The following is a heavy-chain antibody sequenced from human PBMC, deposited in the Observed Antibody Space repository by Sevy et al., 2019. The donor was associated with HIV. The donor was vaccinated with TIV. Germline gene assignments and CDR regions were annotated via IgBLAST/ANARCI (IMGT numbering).Heavy chain of an antibody. CDR3: XXXXXXXGYFDY. V-gene: IGHV6-1*01. D-gene: IGHD2-8*02. Sequence: SQTLSLTCAISGDSVSSNGAAWNWIRQSPSRGLEWLGRTYYRSKWYNDYAVSVKSRITINPDTSKNQFSLQLNSVTPXXXXXXXXXXXXXXXGYFDYWGQGTLVTVSS. J-gene: IGHJ4*02. CDR2: TYYRSKWYN. CDR1: GDSVSSNGAA.